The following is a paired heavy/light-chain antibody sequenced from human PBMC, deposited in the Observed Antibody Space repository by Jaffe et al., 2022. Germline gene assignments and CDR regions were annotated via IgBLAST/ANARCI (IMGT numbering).Heavy chain of an antibody. CDR1: GFSFSNYE. Sequence: EVQLVESGGDLVQPGGSLRLSCVASGFSFSNYEMNWVRQAPGKGLEWVSYISTTGNRIYYADSVEGRFTISRDNAKNSLYLQMNSLRAEDTAVYFCARDKWIANWNPGAFDIWGQGTLVTVSS. CDR2: ISTTGNRI. D-gene: IGHD1-20*01. CDR3: ARDKWIANWNPGAFDI. V-gene: IGHV3-48*03. J-gene: IGHJ3*02.
Light chain of an antibody. V-gene: IGKV3-15*01. CDR2: GTS. CDR3: QQYDDWPLT. Sequence: EIVMTQSPATLSVSPGERATLSCRASQSVTSNLAWYQQQPGQAPRLLIYGTSTRATGIPARFSGSGSGTEFTLTVSSLQSEDFALYYCQQYDDWPLTFGGGTKVEIK. J-gene: IGKJ4*01. CDR1: QSVTSN.